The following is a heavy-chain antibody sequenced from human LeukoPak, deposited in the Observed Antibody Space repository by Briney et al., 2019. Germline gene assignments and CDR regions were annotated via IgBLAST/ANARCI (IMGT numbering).Heavy chain of an antibody. V-gene: IGHV1-2*02. D-gene: IGHD3-10*01. Sequence: ASVKVSCKASGYTFTSYYIHWVRQAPGQGLECMGWINPNSSGTNYAQKFQGRVTMTRDTSISTAYMELSRLRSDDTAVYYCTRGGSGSYFSWLDPWGQGTLVTVSS. CDR2: INPNSSGT. J-gene: IGHJ5*02. CDR3: TRGGSGSYFSWLDP. CDR1: GYTFTSYY.